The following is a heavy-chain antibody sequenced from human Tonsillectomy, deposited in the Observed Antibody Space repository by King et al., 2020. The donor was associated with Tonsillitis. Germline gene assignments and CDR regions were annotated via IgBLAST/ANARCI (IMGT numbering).Heavy chain of an antibody. J-gene: IGHJ3*02. Sequence: VQLVESGGGLVKPGGSLRLSCAASGFTFSSYNMNCVRQAPGKGLEWVSSISSSSYYIYFADSVKGRFTISRDNAKNSLYLQMNSLRAEDTAVYYCATPVVITKSHAFDIWGQGTMVTVSS. CDR2: ISSSSYYI. V-gene: IGHV3-21*01. CDR1: GFTFSSYN. D-gene: IGHD3-22*01. CDR3: ATPVVITKSHAFDI.